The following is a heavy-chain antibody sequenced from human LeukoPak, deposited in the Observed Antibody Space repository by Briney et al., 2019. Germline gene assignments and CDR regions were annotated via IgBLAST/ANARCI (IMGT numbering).Heavy chain of an antibody. CDR3: ARSPALLFLEWLSRGFDH. Sequence: GGSLRLSCAASGFIFSSYSLNWVRQAPGKGLEWISYISSSSNTIYYADSVKGRFTISRDNAKNTLYLQMNSLRAEDTAVYYCARSPALLFLEWLSRGFDHGGQGILVSVSS. CDR2: ISSSSNTI. CDR1: GFIFSSYS. V-gene: IGHV3-48*01. D-gene: IGHD3-3*01. J-gene: IGHJ4*02.